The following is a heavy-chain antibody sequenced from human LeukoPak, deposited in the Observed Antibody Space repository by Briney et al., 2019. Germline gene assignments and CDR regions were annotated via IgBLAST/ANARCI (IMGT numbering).Heavy chain of an antibody. Sequence: SETLSLTCTVSGGSISSGDYYWSWIRQPPGKGLEWIGYIYYSGSTYYNPSLKSRVTILVDTSKNQFSLKLSSVTAADTAVYYCARDRITMVRGVIFARYFDYWGQGTLVTVSS. D-gene: IGHD3-10*01. CDR1: GGSISSGDYY. J-gene: IGHJ4*02. CDR3: ARDRITMVRGVIFARYFDY. V-gene: IGHV4-30-4*01. CDR2: IYYSGST.